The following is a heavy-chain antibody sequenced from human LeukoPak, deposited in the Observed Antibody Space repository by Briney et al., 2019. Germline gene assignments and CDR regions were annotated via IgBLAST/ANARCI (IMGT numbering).Heavy chain of an antibody. J-gene: IGHJ4*02. Sequence: PSETLSLTCTVSGVSISSGGYYWSWIRQHPGKGLEWIGYIYYSGSTYYNPSLKSRVTISVDTSKNQFSLKLSSVTAADTAVYYCARVKRDWNYVDYWGQGTLVTVSS. D-gene: IGHD1-1*01. CDR1: GVSISSGGYY. CDR2: IYYSGST. V-gene: IGHV4-31*03. CDR3: ARVKRDWNYVDY.